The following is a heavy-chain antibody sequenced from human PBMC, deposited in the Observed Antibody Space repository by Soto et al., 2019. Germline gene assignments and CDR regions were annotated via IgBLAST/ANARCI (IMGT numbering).Heavy chain of an antibody. CDR1: GFTFSSYG. CDR3: AKGPHWYGSGKVCYYGMDV. J-gene: IGHJ6*02. V-gene: IGHV3-30*18. D-gene: IGHD3-10*01. CDR2: ISYDGSNK. Sequence: GGSLRLSCAASGFTFSSYGMHWVRQAPGKGLEWVAVISYDGSNKYYADSVKGRFTISRDNSKNTLYLQMNSLRAEDTAVYYCAKGPHWYGSGKVCYYGMDVWGQGTTVTVSS.